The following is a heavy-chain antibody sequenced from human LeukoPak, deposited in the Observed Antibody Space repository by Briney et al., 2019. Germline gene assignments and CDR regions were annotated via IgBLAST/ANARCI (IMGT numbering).Heavy chain of an antibody. CDR1: GDSFSSNSAA. V-gene: IGHV6-1*01. CDR3: TRTIVGSFAF. D-gene: IGHD3-22*01. CDR2: TYYRSKWYY. J-gene: IGHJ4*01. Sequence: SQTLSLTCAISGDSFSSNSAAWDWIRQSPSRGLEWLGRTYYRSKWYYGYAVSVKSRITINPDTSKNQFSLQLNSVTPEDTAIYYCTRTIVGSFAFWGQGTLVTVSS.